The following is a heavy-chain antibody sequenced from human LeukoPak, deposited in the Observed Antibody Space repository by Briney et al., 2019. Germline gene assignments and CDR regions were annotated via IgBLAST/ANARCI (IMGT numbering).Heavy chain of an antibody. V-gene: IGHV5-10-1*01. CDR3: VSEYSSTSDAFDF. Sequence: GESLKISCKGSGYSFTSYWISWVRQMPGKGLEWMGRIDPSDSHTNYSPSFQGHVTISADKSISTAYLQWSSLKASDTATYHCVSEYSSTSDAFDFWGQGTMVTLS. J-gene: IGHJ3*01. CDR2: IDPSDSHT. D-gene: IGHD6-13*01. CDR1: GYSFTSYW.